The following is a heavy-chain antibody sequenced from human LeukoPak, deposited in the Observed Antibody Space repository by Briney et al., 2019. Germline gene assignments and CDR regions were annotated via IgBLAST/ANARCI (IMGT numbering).Heavy chain of an antibody. J-gene: IGHJ4*02. V-gene: IGHV7-4-1*02. CDR2: INTNTGNP. CDR1: GYTFTSYA. Sequence: AASVKVSCKASGYTFTSYAMNWVRQAPGQGLEWMGWINTNTGNPTYAQGFTGRFVFSLDTSVSTAYLQISSLKAEDTAVYYCARSPRPNPGLEGAWGLINWGQGTLVTVSS. D-gene: IGHD3-16*01. CDR3: ARSPRPNPGLEGAWGLIN.